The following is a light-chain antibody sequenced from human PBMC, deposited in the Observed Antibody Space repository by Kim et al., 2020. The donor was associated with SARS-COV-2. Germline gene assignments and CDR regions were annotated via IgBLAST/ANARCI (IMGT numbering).Light chain of an antibody. Sequence: QSALTQPRSVSGSPGQSVTISCTGTSSDVGGYNYVSWYQQHPGKAPKLMIYDVSKRPSGVPDRSSGSKSGNTASLTVSGRQAEDESDYYCCSYAGSYRVFGTGTKITVL. CDR1: SSDVGGYNY. CDR3: CSYAGSYRV. V-gene: IGLV2-11*01. J-gene: IGLJ1*01. CDR2: DVS.